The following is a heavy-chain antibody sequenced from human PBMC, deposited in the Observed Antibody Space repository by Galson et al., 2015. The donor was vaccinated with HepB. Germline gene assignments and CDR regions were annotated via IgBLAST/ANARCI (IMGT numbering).Heavy chain of an antibody. J-gene: IGHJ5*02. CDR1: GASISNSRYY. V-gene: IGHV4-39*01. D-gene: IGHD5-12*01. CDR2: VYYTGNN. CDR3: ARLIQLGLNWWFDP. Sequence: ETLSLTCSVSGASISNSRYYWAWIRQPPGQALEWIGNVYYTGNNYYNPSLKSRVTISVDTSKNQFSLNLTSVTGADTAVYYCARLIQLGLNWWFDPWGQGTLVTVSS.